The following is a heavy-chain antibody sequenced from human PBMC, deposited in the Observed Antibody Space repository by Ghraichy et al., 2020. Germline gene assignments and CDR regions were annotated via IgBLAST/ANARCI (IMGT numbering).Heavy chain of an antibody. CDR3: AKGSSSSWYFGDY. CDR2: ISWKSNSI. Sequence: GGSLRLSCAASGFSFDDYAMHWVRQAPGKGLEWVSGISWKSNSIGYADSVKGRFTISRDNAKNSLYLQMNSLRTEDTAFYYCAKGSSSSWYFGDYWGQGTQVTVSP. CDR1: GFSFDDYA. J-gene: IGHJ4*02. V-gene: IGHV3-9*01. D-gene: IGHD6-13*01.